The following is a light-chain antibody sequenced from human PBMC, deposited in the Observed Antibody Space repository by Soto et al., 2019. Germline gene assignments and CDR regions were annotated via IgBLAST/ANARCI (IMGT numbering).Light chain of an antibody. Sequence: QSALTQPASVSGSPGQSITISCTGSSNDVGGYNYVSWYQQHPGKAPKLMIYDVSDRPSGVSNRFSGSKSSNTASLTISGLQAEDEADYYCSSYTSSSTRVFGTGTKLTVL. J-gene: IGLJ1*01. CDR1: SNDVGGYNY. CDR3: SSYTSSSTRV. CDR2: DVS. V-gene: IGLV2-14*01.